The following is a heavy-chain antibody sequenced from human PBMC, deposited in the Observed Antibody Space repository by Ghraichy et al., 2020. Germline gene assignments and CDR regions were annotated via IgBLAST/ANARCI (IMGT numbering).Heavy chain of an antibody. CDR3: ARSRYCSGATCYQDFNFFAP. CDR2: IFYTGST. Sequence: SETLSLTCTVSGGSIGTFYWSWLRQPPGKGLEWIGHIFYTGSTNYNPSLKSRLTISVDTSRNQFSLNLSSVTAADTAVYYCARSRYCSGATCYQDFNFFAPGGQGTLVTVAS. J-gene: IGHJ5*02. CDR1: GGSIGTFY. D-gene: IGHD2-15*01. V-gene: IGHV4-59*01.